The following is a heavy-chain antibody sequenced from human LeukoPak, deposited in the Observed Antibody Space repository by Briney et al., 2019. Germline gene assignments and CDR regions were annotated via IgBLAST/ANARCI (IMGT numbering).Heavy chain of an antibody. CDR3: TRPTVGYCSSTSCPIGI. D-gene: IGHD2-2*01. CDR2: IRSKANSYAT. CDR1: GFTFSGSA. V-gene: IGHV3-73*01. Sequence: GGSLRLSCAASGFTFSGSAMHWVRQASGKGLEWVGRIRSKANSYATAYAASVKGRFTISRDDSKNTAYLQMNSLKTEDTAVYYRTRPTVGYCSSTSCPIGIWGQGTLVTVSS. J-gene: IGHJ4*02.